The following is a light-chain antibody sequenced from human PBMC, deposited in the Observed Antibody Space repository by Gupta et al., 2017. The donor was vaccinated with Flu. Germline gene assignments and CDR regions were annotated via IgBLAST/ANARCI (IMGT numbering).Light chain of an antibody. CDR3: CSYAGRSSYV. J-gene: IGLJ1*01. CDR2: EDN. V-gene: IGLV2-23*01. CDR1: YDDVGNYNL. Sequence: SALTQPASVSGSPGQSITISCSATYDDVGNYNLVSWYQQLPGKAPKLLTYEDNKRPSGISNRFSASKSGNRASLTISGLQAEDEGDYYCCSYAGRSSYVFGTGTKVTVL.